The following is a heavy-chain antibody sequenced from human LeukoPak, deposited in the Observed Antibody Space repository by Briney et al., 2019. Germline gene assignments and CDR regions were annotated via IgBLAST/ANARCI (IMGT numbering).Heavy chain of an antibody. CDR3: ASDYGSGSYWHFDAFDI. Sequence: SETLSLTCTVSGGSISSYYWSWIRQPPGKGLEWIGEINHSGSTNYNPSLKSRVTISVDTSKNQFSLKLSSVTAADTAVYYCASDYGSGSYWHFDAFDIWGQGTMVTVSS. CDR2: INHSGST. J-gene: IGHJ3*02. V-gene: IGHV4-34*01. D-gene: IGHD3-10*01. CDR1: GGSISSYY.